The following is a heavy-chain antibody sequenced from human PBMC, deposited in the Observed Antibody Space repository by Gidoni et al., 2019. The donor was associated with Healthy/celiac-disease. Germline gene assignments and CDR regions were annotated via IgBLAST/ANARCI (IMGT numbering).Heavy chain of an antibody. CDR3: ARGSDKYYYDSSGYSDY. J-gene: IGHJ4*02. V-gene: IGHV4-34*01. CDR1: GGSFSGYY. CDR2: INHSGST. Sequence: QVQLQQWGAGLLKPSETLSLTCAVYGGSFSGYYGSWIRQPPGKGLEWIGEINHSGSTNYNPSLKSRVTISVDTSKNQFSLKLSSVTAADTAVYYCARGSDKYYYDSSGYSDYWGQGTLVTVSS. D-gene: IGHD3-22*01.